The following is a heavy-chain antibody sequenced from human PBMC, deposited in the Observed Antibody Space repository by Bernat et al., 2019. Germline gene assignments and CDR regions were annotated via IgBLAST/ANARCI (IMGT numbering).Heavy chain of an antibody. J-gene: IGHJ4*02. D-gene: IGHD3-22*01. CDR3: ASANTYYYDSSGYYYFDY. Sequence: VQLVESGGGLVQPGGSLRLSCAASGFTFSSYSMNWVRQAPGKGLEWVSYISSSSSTIYYADSVKGRFTISRDNAKNSLYLQMNSLRAEDTAVYYCASANTYYYDSSGYYYFDYWGQGTLVTVSS. V-gene: IGHV3-48*01. CDR2: ISSSSSTI. CDR1: GFTFSSYS.